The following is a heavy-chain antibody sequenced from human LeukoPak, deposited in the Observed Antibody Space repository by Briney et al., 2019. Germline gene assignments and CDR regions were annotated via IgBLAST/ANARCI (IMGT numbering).Heavy chain of an antibody. CDR3: ARDPYHRLGPPLDL. V-gene: IGHV1-18*01. Sequence: ASVKVSCKASGYTFTNSDITWVRQAPGQGLEWMGRISTSNGDTNYAANLQGRVTMTTDTSTSTVYMELGSLTFDDTAVYFCARDPYHRLGPPLDLWGQGTLVTVSS. D-gene: IGHD1-14*01. J-gene: IGHJ5*02. CDR1: GYTFTNSD. CDR2: ISTSNGDT.